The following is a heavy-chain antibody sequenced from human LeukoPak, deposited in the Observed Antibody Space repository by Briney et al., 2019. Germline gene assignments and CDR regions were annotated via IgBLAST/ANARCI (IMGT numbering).Heavy chain of an antibody. CDR2: ISGSGDTT. CDR3: AKDRQYIAARLDY. D-gene: IGHD6-6*01. CDR1: GFTFNSFA. V-gene: IGHV3-23*01. Sequence: GGSSRLSCAASGFTFNSFAMSWVPHAPGKGLVWVSDISGSGDTTNYADSVKGRFAISRDNSKNTVYLQMNSLGAEDTAMYYCAKDRQYIAARLDYWGQGTLVTVSS. J-gene: IGHJ4*02.